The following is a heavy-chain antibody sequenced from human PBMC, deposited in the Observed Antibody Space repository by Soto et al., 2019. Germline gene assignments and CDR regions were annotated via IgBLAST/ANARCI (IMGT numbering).Heavy chain of an antibody. CDR2: IYHTGTT. CDR3: ARHIAVPRTRGFDF. D-gene: IGHD6-19*01. Sequence: QVQAQGAGPGPVKASGALSPPCAVSGGSIRDNLLSLVRQPPGKGVEWIGEIYHTGTTHYHPSLWSRVTISIDKSKNQFSLKLSSVTAADTAVYYCARHIAVPRTRGFDFWGQGTLVTVSS. J-gene: IGHJ4*02. V-gene: IGHV4-4*02. CDR1: GGSIRDNL.